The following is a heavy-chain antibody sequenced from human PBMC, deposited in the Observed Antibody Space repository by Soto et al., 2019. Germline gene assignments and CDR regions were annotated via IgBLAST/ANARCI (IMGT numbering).Heavy chain of an antibody. CDR2: ISGSGGST. D-gene: IGHD3-3*01. CDR3: AKIYDFWSGYYD. V-gene: IGHV3-23*01. CDR1: GFTFSSYA. Sequence: PGGSLRLSCAASGFTFSSYALSWVRQAPGKGLEWVSAISGSGGSTYYADSVKGRFTISRDNSKNTLYLQMNSLRAEDTAVYYCAKIYDFWSGYYDWGQGTLVTVSS. J-gene: IGHJ4*02.